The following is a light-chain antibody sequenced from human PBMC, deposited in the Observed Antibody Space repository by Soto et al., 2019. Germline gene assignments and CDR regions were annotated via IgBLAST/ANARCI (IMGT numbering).Light chain of an antibody. CDR2: EVT. CDR1: SIEVGGYNY. CDR3: SSYAGSNNLVV. J-gene: IGLJ2*01. Sequence: QSALTQPPSASGSPGQSVTISCTGTSIEVGGYNYVTWYQQHPGKAPKLMIYEVTKRPSGVPDRFSGSKSGNTASLTVSGLQAEDEADYYCSSYAGSNNLVVFGGGTKVTVL. V-gene: IGLV2-8*01.